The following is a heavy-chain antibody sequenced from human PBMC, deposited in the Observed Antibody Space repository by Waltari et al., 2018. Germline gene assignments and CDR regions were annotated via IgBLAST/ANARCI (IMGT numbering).Heavy chain of an antibody. Sequence: QVQLVESGGGVVQPGRSLRLSCAASGFTFSSYGMHWVRQAPGKGLEWVAVIWYDGSNKYYADSVKGRFTISRDNSKNTLYLQMNSLRAEDTAVYYCASSRSEDYMDVWGKGTTVTVSS. CDR3: ASSRSEDYMDV. CDR2: IWYDGSNK. V-gene: IGHV3-33*01. J-gene: IGHJ6*03. CDR1: GFTFSSYG.